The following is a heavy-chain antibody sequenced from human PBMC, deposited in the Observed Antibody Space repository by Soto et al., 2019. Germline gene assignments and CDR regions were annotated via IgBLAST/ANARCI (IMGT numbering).Heavy chain of an antibody. CDR1: GYTFSNYG. J-gene: IGHJ3*02. CDR3: AIRGHGGDCYLCDAFDI. V-gene: IGHV1-18*01. CDR2: ISAYNGNT. D-gene: IGHD2-21*01. Sequence: SVKVSCKASGYTFSNYGITWVRQAPGQGFEWMGWISAYNGNTHYTQRLQGRVTMTTDTSTSTAYMELRGLRSDDTAVYYCAIRGHGGDCYLCDAFDIWGQGTMVTVSS.